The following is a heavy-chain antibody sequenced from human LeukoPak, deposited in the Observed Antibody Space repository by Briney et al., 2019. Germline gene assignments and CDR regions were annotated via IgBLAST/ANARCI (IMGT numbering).Heavy chain of an antibody. CDR3: AKLRGYSGYDSNDY. V-gene: IGHV3-23*01. Sequence: TGGSLRLSCAASGFPFSSYAMSWVRQAPGKGLEWVSAISGSGGSTYYADSVKGRFTISRDNSKNTLYLQMNSLRAEDTAVYYCAKLRGYSGYDSNDYWGQGTLVTVSS. CDR2: ISGSGGST. D-gene: IGHD5-12*01. CDR1: GFPFSSYA. J-gene: IGHJ4*02.